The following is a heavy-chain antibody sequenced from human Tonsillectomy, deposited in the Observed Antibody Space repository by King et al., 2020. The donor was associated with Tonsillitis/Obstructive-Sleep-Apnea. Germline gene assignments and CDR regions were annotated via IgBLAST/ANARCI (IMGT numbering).Heavy chain of an antibody. Sequence: VQLVESGGGLVQPGGSLRLSCAASGFTFSDHYMDWVRQAPGKGLEWVGRARNKPNSYTIEYAASVKGRFTISRDDSKNSLYLQMNSLKIEDTAVYYCARDRAYDFWSGYYLDVWGKGTTVSVSS. D-gene: IGHD3-3*01. V-gene: IGHV3-72*01. CDR2: ARNKPNSYTI. J-gene: IGHJ6*04. CDR3: ARDRAYDFWSGYYLDV. CDR1: GFTFSDHY.